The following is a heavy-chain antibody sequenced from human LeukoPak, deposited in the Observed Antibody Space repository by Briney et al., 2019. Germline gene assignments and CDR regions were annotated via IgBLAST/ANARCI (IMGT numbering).Heavy chain of an antibody. CDR1: GGSLSGYY. J-gene: IGHJ4*02. CDR3: ARAGPDSGYFVDY. D-gene: IGHD3-22*01. Sequence: QSSETLSLTCAVYGGSLSGYYWSWIRQPPGKGLEWIGEINHSGSTNYNPSLKSRVTISVDTSKNQFSLKLSSVTAADTAVYYCARAGPDSGYFVDYWGQGTLVTVSS. V-gene: IGHV4-34*01. CDR2: INHSGST.